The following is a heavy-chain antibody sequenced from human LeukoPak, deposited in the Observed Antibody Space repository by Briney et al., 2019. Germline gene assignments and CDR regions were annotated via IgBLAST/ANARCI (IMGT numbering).Heavy chain of an antibody. J-gene: IGHJ4*02. CDR2: ISGSGGST. CDR1: GFTFSSYA. CDR3: ATLAAAGTYRSNY. Sequence: GGSLRLSCAASGFTFSSYAMSWVRQAPGKALEWVSAISGSGGSTYYADSVKGRFTISRDNSKNTLYLQMNSLRAEDTAVYYCATLAAAGTYRSNYWGQGPLVTVSS. V-gene: IGHV3-23*01. D-gene: IGHD6-13*01.